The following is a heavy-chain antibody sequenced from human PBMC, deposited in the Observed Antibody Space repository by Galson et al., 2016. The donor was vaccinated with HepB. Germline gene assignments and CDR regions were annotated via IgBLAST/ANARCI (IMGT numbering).Heavy chain of an antibody. D-gene: IGHD3-3*01. J-gene: IGHJ6*02. CDR1: GGSINSSPYY. Sequence: SETLSLTCTVSGGSINSSPYYWGWIRQPPGTGLEWIGSISYSGTTYYNPSLKSRVTISVDTSKNQFSLKLSSVTAADTAVYYCARGLAWITFPHGVDVWGQGTPVTVSS. CDR2: ISYSGTT. CDR3: ARGLAWITFPHGVDV. V-gene: IGHV4-39*01.